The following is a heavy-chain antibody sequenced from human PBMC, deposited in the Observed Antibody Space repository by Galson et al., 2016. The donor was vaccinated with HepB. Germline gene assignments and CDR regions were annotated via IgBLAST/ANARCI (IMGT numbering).Heavy chain of an antibody. Sequence: ASGYTFTSYALHWVRQAPGQRLEWMGWINAGNGNTKYSQKFQGRVTITRDTSASTAYMELSSLRSEDTAVYYCARADSGSYYSSVDYWGKGTPVTVSS. D-gene: IGHD1-26*01. CDR3: ARADSGSYYSSVDY. CDR1: GYTFTSYA. J-gene: IGHJ4*03. V-gene: IGHV1-3*01. CDR2: INAGNGNT.